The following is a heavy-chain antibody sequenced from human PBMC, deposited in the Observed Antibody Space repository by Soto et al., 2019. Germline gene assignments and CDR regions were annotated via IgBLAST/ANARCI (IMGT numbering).Heavy chain of an antibody. CDR2: VIPIFGTA. J-gene: IGHJ6*02. D-gene: IGHD3-10*01. V-gene: IGHV1-69*01. CDR1: VGTFSSYA. CDR3: ARSEGSGSYPTLYYGMDV. Sequence: QVQLVQSGAEVKKPGSSVKVSCKASVGTFSSYAISWVRQAPGQGLEWMGGVIPIFGTANYAQKFQGRVTITADESTSTAYMELSSLRSEDTAVYYCARSEGSGSYPTLYYGMDVWGQGTTVTVSS.